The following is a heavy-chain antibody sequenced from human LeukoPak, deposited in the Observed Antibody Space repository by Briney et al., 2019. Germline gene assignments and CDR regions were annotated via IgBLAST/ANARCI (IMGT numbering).Heavy chain of an antibody. D-gene: IGHD4-17*01. Sequence: GPSVKVSCKASGYTFTSYYMHWVRQAPGQGLEWMGIINPSGGSTSYAQKFQGRVTMTRDTSISTAYMELSRLRSDDTAVYYCAREKTTVTHPYNWFDPWGQGTLVTVSS. J-gene: IGHJ5*02. CDR2: INPSGGST. CDR1: GYTFTSYY. V-gene: IGHV1-46*01. CDR3: AREKTTVTHPYNWFDP.